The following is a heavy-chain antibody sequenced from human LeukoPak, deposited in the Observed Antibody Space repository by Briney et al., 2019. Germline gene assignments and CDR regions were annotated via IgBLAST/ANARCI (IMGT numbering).Heavy chain of an antibody. CDR3: AKEIYGDSTGGRFQH. CDR2: ISTSGSTI. Sequence: GGSLRLSCAASGFSFSDYYMSWIRQAPGKGLEWVSYISTSGSTIYYADSVKGRFTISRDNSKNTLYLQMKSLRAEDTAVYYCAKEIYGDSTGGRFQHWGQGTLVTVSS. D-gene: IGHD4-17*01. CDR1: GFSFSDYY. J-gene: IGHJ1*01. V-gene: IGHV3-11*01.